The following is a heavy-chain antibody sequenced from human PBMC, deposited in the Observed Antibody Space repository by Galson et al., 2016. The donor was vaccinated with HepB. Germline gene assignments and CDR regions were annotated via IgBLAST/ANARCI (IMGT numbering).Heavy chain of an antibody. J-gene: IGHJ4*02. CDR2: TYYGSGSKWYN. V-gene: IGHV6-1*01. CDR1: WDSVSSNSVA. CDR3: ARDRHDRRNYFDY. Sequence: CAISWDSVSSNSVAWNWIRQSPLRGLEWLGRTYYGSGSKWYNDYVVSVKGRISINPDTSRNQFSLVLNSVIPEDTAVYYCARDRHDRRNYFDYWGRGTLVTVSS.